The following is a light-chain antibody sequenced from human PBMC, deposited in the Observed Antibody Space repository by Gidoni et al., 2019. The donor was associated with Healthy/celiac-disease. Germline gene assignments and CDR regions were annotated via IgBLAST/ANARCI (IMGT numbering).Light chain of an antibody. Sequence: TVLTQSPATLSLSPGERATLHSRASQSVSSYLAWYPPKPGQAPTLHIESASNRATAITSRFSGSGSGIDFTLTIRSLEPEDFAVYYCQHRRNWPAFXQXTRLEIK. CDR3: QHRRNWPA. V-gene: IGKV3-11*01. CDR1: QSVSSY. CDR2: SAS. J-gene: IGKJ5*01.